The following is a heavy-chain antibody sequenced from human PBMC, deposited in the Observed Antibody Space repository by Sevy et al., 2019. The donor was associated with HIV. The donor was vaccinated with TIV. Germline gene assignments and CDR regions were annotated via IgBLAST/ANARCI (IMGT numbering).Heavy chain of an antibody. Sequence: ASVKVSCKASGYSFTSYEIHWVRQAPGQGLEWMGIINPSGGSTSYAQKFQDRVTMIRDTSTTTVYMELSSLRSEDTSVYFCARLRACGGDCYYDDFWGQGTLVTVSS. J-gene: IGHJ4*02. V-gene: IGHV1-46*01. D-gene: IGHD2-21*02. CDR1: GYSFTSYE. CDR3: ARLRACGGDCYYDDF. CDR2: INPSGGST.